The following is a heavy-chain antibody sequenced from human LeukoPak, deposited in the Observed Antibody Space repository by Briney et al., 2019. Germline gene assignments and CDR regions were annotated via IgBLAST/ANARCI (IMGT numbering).Heavy chain of an antibody. Sequence: SETLSLTCVVSGGSLSTHHWSWIRQSPGRGLEWIGYISDSGSTNYNPSLKSRVTISVDTSKNQFSLMLSSVTAADTAVYYCARECGGRTVGECFTYWGQGTQVTVSS. CDR3: ARECGGRTVGECFTY. J-gene: IGHJ4*02. V-gene: IGHV4-59*11. CDR1: GGSLSTHH. CDR2: ISDSGST. D-gene: IGHD3-16*01.